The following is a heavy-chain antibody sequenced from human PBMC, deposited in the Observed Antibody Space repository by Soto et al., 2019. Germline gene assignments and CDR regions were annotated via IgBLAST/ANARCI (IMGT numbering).Heavy chain of an antibody. CDR3: TWGWVFRFPIYHSGVDF. J-gene: IGHJ6*02. D-gene: IGHD7-27*01. Sequence: GGSLRLSCAASGFTFTNAWMSWVRQAPGKGLEWVGRIKSKSEGGTTDYAAPVKGRFTISRDDSKNTLYLQMNSLKAEDTAMYYCTWGWVFRFPIYHSGVDFRGPGTTGSVFS. CDR2: IKSKSEGGTT. V-gene: IGHV3-15*01. CDR1: GFTFTNAW.